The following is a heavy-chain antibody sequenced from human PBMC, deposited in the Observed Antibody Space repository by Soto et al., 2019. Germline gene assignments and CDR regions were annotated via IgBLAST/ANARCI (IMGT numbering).Heavy chain of an antibody. V-gene: IGHV3-23*01. J-gene: IGHJ4*02. CDR3: AKARATVPTD. D-gene: IGHD4-17*01. CDR1: GVTCIVYA. Sequence: GSLRLSCAASGVTCIVYAMSWVRQAPGKGLECVSVISAGGGSTYYADSVKGRFTISRDNSKNTLYLQMNSLRAEDTAIYYCAKARATVPTDWGQGTLVTVSS. CDR2: ISAGGGST.